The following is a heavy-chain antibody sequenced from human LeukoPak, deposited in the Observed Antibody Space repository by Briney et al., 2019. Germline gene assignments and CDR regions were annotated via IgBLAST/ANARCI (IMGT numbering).Heavy chain of an antibody. J-gene: IGHJ4*02. Sequence: SETLSLTCTVSGGSISSHYWSWIRQPPGKGLEWIWYIYYSGSTNYNPSLKSRVTISVDTSKNQFSLKLSSVTAADTAVYYCARGPYYYDSSGKYRAPFDYWGQGTLVTVSS. V-gene: IGHV4-59*11. CDR2: IYYSGST. CDR1: GGSISSHY. D-gene: IGHD3-22*01. CDR3: ARGPYYYDSSGKYRAPFDY.